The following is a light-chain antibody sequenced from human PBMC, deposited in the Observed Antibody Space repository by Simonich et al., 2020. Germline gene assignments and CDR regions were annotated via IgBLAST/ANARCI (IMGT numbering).Light chain of an antibody. CDR2: WAS. Sequence: DIVMTQSPDSLAVSLGERATINCKSSQSVLYSSNNKNYLAWYQQKPGQPPKLLIYWASTRASGVPVRFSGSGSGTDFTLTISSLQAEDVAVYYCQQYYSTPYTFGQGTKLEIK. J-gene: IGKJ2*01. CDR1: QSVLYSSNNKNY. V-gene: IGKV4-1*01. CDR3: QQYYSTPYT.